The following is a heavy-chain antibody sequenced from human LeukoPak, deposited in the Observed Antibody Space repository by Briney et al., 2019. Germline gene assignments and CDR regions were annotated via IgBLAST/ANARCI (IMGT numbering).Heavy chain of an antibody. Sequence: ASAKVSCKASGYTFTSHGISWVRQAPGQGLEWMGWISAYNGNTNYAQKLQGRVTMTTDTSTSTAYMELRSLRSDDTAVYYCARTVGITMIVVVQHFDYWGQGTLVTVSS. CDR2: ISAYNGNT. V-gene: IGHV1-18*01. J-gene: IGHJ4*02. CDR3: ARTVGITMIVVVQHFDY. D-gene: IGHD3-22*01. CDR1: GYTFTSHG.